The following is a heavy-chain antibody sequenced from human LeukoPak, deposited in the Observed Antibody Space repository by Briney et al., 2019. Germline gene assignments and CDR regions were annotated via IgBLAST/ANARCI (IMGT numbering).Heavy chain of an antibody. V-gene: IGHV3-23*01. Sequence: GGSLRLSCVGSGFTSIAYALTWARQAPGKGLEWVSAISGSGGSTYYADSVKGRFTISRDNSKNTLYLQMNSLRAEDTAVYYCAKDLSPTIFGVVIIGFYDYWGQGTLVTVSS. D-gene: IGHD3-3*01. CDR1: GFTSIAYA. CDR3: AKDLSPTIFGVVIIGFYDY. J-gene: IGHJ4*02. CDR2: ISGSGGST.